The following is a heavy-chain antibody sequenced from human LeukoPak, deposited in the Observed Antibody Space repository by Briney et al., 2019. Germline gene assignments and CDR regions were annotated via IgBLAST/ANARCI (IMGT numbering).Heavy chain of an antibody. D-gene: IGHD5-24*01. V-gene: IGHV1-18*01. CDR1: GYTFSNYG. Sequence: ASVKVSCKASGYTFSNYGISWVRQAPGQGLEWMGWISPYNGNTDYAQKLQGRVTMTTDTSTTTGYMELRSLRSDDTAVYYCARGWLQPYWYFDLWGRDTVVTVSS. CDR2: ISPYNGNT. J-gene: IGHJ2*01. CDR3: ARGWLQPYWYFDL.